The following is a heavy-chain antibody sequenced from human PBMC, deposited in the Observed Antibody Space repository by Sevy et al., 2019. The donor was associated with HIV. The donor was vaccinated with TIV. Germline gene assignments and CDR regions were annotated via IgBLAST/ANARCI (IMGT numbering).Heavy chain of an antibody. CDR1: GFTFSSYA. V-gene: IGHV3-23*01. CDR3: ARGGSSSWYWVDY. Sequence: GGSLRLSCAASGFTFSSYAMSWVRQAPGKGLEWVSAISGSGGSTYYADSVKGRFTISRDNSKNTLYLQMNSLRAEDMAVYYCARGGSSSWYWVDYWGQGTLVTVSS. CDR2: ISGSGGST. D-gene: IGHD6-13*01. J-gene: IGHJ4*02.